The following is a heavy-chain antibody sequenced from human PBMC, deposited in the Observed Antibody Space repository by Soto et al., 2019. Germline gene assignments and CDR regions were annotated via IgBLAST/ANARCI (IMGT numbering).Heavy chain of an antibody. Sequence: SVKVSCKASGGTFSSYAISWVRQAPGQGLEWMGGIIPIFGTANYAQKFQGRVTITADESTSTAYMGLSSLRSEDTAVYYCARRVRIGRDFSFDYWGQGXLVTVYS. CDR1: GGTFSSYA. J-gene: IGHJ4*02. CDR3: ARRVRIGRDFSFDY. CDR2: IIPIFGTA. V-gene: IGHV1-69*13.